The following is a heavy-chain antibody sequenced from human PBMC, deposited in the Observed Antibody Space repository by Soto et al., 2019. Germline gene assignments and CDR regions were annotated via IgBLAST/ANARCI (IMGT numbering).Heavy chain of an antibody. Sequence: GGSLILSCAASGFNFSNALMNWVRQAPGKGLEWVGRIKSKTDGGTTDYAAPVKGRFTISRDDSKNTLYLQMNSLKTEDTAVYYCTTGNSSGYYWPHDAFDIWGQGTMVTVSS. CDR3: TTGNSSGYYWPHDAFDI. V-gene: IGHV3-15*07. CDR2: IKSKTDGGTT. CDR1: GFNFSNAL. J-gene: IGHJ3*02. D-gene: IGHD3-22*01.